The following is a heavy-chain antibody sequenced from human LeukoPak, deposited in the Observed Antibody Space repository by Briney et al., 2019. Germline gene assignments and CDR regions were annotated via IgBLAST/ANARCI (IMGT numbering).Heavy chain of an antibody. CDR1: GFTFSSHW. J-gene: IGHJ4*02. D-gene: IGHD6-13*01. V-gene: IGHV3-7*01. CDR3: ARDVWQQLMD. Sequence: GGSLRLSCAVSGFTFSSHWMTWVRQAPGRGPECVANINKDGSNKYYVDSVKGRFTISRDNAKNSLYLQMNSLRAEDTAVYYCARDVWQQLMDWGQGTLVTVSS. CDR2: INKDGSNK.